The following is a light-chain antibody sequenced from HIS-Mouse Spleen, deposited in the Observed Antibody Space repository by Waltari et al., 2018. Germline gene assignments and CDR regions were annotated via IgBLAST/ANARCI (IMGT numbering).Light chain of an antibody. V-gene: IGLV3-25*03. Sequence: SYELTQPPSVSVSPGQTARITCSGDALPKQYAYWYQQKPGQAPVLVIYKDSERPSGIPERCSGSSSGTTVTLTISGVQAEDEADYYCQSADSSGTYRGVFGGGTKLTVL. CDR3: QSADSSGTYRGV. J-gene: IGLJ2*01. CDR2: KDS. CDR1: ALPKQY.